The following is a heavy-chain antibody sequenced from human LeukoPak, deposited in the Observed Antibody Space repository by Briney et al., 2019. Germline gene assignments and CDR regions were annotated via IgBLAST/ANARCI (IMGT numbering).Heavy chain of an antibody. CDR3: AKDPVPGITMVRGVFDY. V-gene: IGHV3-30*02. Sequence: GGSLRLSCAASGFTFSSYGMHWVRQAPGKGLEWVAIIRYDGSNKYYADSVKGRFTISRDNSKNTLYLQMNSLRAEDTAVYYCAKDPVPGITMVRGVFDYWGQGTLVTVSS. CDR2: IRYDGSNK. J-gene: IGHJ4*02. CDR1: GFTFSSYG. D-gene: IGHD3-10*01.